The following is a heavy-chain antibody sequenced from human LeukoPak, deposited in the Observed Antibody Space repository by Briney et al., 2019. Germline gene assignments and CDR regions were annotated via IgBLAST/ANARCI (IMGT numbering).Heavy chain of an antibody. CDR2: IYYSGTT. D-gene: IGHD6-13*01. CDR3: ARGVYIAAAQYAY. Sequence: SETLSLTRTVSGGSISSYCWSWIRQPPGKGLEWIGYIYYSGTTNYNPSLKSRVTISVDTSKNQFSLKLSSVTAADTAVYYCARGVYIAAAQYAYWGQGTLVTVSS. J-gene: IGHJ4*02. V-gene: IGHV4-59*01. CDR1: GGSISSYC.